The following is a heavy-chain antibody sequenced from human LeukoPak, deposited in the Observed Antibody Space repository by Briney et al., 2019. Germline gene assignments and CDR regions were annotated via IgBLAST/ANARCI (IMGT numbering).Heavy chain of an antibody. Sequence: PSETLSLTCSVSGGSISSTSYFWGWIRQPPGKGLEWIGTIYYTGLSYYNPSLKSRVTISIDTSKNQFSLKLSSVTAADTAVYYCARVLDSSGYYPYYFDYWGQGTLVTVSS. V-gene: IGHV4-39*07. J-gene: IGHJ4*02. CDR1: GGSISSTSYF. D-gene: IGHD3-22*01. CDR3: ARVLDSSGYYPYYFDY. CDR2: IYYTGLS.